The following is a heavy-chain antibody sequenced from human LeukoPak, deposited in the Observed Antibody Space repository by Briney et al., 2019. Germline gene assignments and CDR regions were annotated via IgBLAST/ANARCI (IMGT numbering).Heavy chain of an antibody. CDR3: ARDYKYAFDN. CDR2: IGIDSGNT. V-gene: IGHV3-48*01. D-gene: IGHD5-24*01. Sequence: GGSLRLSCAASGFTFSDYSMNWVRQAPGKGLEWISYIGIDSGNTNYADSVKGRFTISGDKAKNSLYLQMNSLRVEDTAVYYCARDYKYAFDNWGQGTLVTVFS. J-gene: IGHJ4*02. CDR1: GFTFSDYS.